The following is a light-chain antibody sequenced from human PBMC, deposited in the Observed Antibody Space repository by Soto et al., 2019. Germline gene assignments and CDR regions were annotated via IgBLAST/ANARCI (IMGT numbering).Light chain of an antibody. V-gene: IGLV1-40*01. Sequence: QSVLTQPPSVSGAPGQRVTISCPGSSSNIGAGFDVHWYQQRPGTAPKLLIYGNTNRPSGVPDRFSGSKSGTSASLAITGLQAEDEADFYCQSYDSSLSAYVFGTGTKVT. CDR3: QSYDSSLSAYV. CDR1: SSNIGAGFD. CDR2: GNT. J-gene: IGLJ1*01.